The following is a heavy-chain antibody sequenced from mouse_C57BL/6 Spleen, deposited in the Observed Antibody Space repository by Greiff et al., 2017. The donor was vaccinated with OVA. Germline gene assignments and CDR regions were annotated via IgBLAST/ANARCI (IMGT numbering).Heavy chain of an antibody. Sequence: QVQLQQSGAELVKPGASVKLSCKASGYTFTSYWMHWVKQRPGRGLEWIGRIDPNSGGTKYNEKFKSKATLTVDKPTSTASMQLSSLTSEAAAVDFYARSVLFFYAMDYWGQGTSVTVSS. CDR3: ARSVLFFYAMDY. J-gene: IGHJ4*01. CDR2: IDPNSGGT. D-gene: IGHD1-2*01. V-gene: IGHV1-72*01. CDR1: GYTFTSYW.